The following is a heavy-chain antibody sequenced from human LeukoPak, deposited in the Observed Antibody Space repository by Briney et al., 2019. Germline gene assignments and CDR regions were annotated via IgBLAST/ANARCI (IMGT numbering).Heavy chain of an antibody. J-gene: IGHJ3*02. CDR1: GFTFSDYN. V-gene: IGHV3-21*04. Sequence: GGSLRLSCAASGFTFSDYNMNWVRQSPEKGLEWVSSITSGTTYIYYADSVRGRFTLSRDNAKNTLYLQMNSLRAEDTAVYYCAKYYYGSGDIWGQGTMVTVSS. CDR3: AKYYYGSGDI. CDR2: ITSGTTYI. D-gene: IGHD3-10*01.